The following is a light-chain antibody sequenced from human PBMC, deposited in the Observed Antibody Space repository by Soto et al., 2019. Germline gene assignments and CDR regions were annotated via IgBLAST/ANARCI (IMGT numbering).Light chain of an antibody. V-gene: IGLV2-14*01. Sequence: QSVLTQPASVSGSPGQSITISCTGTSSDVGGYNYVSWYQQRPGKAPRLMIYEVSDRPSGVSNRFSGSKSGNTASMTISGLQAADEADYYCSSYASSSALVFGTGTKVTVL. CDR3: SSYASSSALV. CDR2: EVS. J-gene: IGLJ1*01. CDR1: SSDVGGYNY.